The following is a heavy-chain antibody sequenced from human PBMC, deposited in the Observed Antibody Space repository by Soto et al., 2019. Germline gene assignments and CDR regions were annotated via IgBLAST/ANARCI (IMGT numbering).Heavy chain of an antibody. D-gene: IGHD5-18*01. CDR2: IRSKANSYAT. V-gene: IGHV3-73*02. CDR1: GFTFSGSA. CDR3: IVYGTAMDTGY. J-gene: IGHJ4*02. Sequence: EVQLVESGGGLVQPGGSLKLSCAASGFTFSGSAMHWVRQASGKGLEWVGRIRSKANSYATAYAASVKGRFTISRDDSKNTAYLQMNSLKTEDTAVYYCIVYGTAMDTGYWGQGTLVTVSS.